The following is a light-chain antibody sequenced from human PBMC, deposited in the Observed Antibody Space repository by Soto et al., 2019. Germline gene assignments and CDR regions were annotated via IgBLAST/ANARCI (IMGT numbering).Light chain of an antibody. CDR1: QSVGSNY. Sequence: EIVLTQSPGTLSLSPGERATLYCRASQSVGSNYLAWYQQKPGQAPRVLIYGASSRATGIPDRFSGSGSGADFTLTISRLEPEDFAVYYCHQYNTWPLTFGGGTKVDIK. J-gene: IGKJ4*01. V-gene: IGKV3-20*01. CDR2: GAS. CDR3: HQYNTWPLT.